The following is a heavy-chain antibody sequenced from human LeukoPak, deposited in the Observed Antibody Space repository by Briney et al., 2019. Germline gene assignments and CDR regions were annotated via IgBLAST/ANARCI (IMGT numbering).Heavy chain of an antibody. CDR1: GGSFSGYY. D-gene: IGHD3-22*01. J-gene: IGHJ5*02. Sequence: SETLSLTCAVSGGSFSGYYWSWVRQPPGRGLAWIGEVSHGRNTNYHPSLKSRVTLSPDTSKNQFSLKLTSVTAADTAVYYCARGSPRDYDSSGYYYGLDPWGQGTLVVVSS. CDR2: VSHGRNT. V-gene: IGHV4-34*01. CDR3: ARGSPRDYDSSGYYYGLDP.